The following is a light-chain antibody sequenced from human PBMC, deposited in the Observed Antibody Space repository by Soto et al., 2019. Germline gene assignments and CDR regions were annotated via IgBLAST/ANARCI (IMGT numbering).Light chain of an antibody. J-gene: IGLJ3*02. CDR3: QSYDRSLSGFWE. CDR2: GNN. V-gene: IGLV1-40*01. Sequence: QSVLTQPPSVSGAPGQRVTISCTGSSSNIGAGYDVHWYQQLPGTAPKLLIFGNNSRPSGVPDRFSGSKSGTSASLAITGLQAEDEADYYCQSYDRSLSGFWEFGGGTKLTVL. CDR1: SSNIGAGYD.